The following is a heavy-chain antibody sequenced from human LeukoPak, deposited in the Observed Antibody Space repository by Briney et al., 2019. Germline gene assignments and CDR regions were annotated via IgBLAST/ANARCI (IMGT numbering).Heavy chain of an antibody. J-gene: IGHJ4*02. CDR1: GYTLTELS. D-gene: IGHD4-17*01. CDR3: ARGYGDYYYFDY. CDR2: FDPEDGET. V-gene: IGHV1-24*01. Sequence: ASVKVSCKVSGYTLTELSMHWVRQAPGKGLEWMGGFDPEDGETIYAQKFQGRVTMTEDTSTDTAYMELRSLRSDDTAVYYCARGYGDYYYFDYWGQGTLVTVSS.